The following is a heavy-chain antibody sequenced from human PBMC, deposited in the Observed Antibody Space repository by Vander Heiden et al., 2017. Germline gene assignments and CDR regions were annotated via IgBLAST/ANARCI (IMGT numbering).Heavy chain of an antibody. CDR3: AKTGFIVATIPGSWFDP. V-gene: IGHV3-21*02. CDR2: ISSSSNYI. CDR1: GFTFSTFT. J-gene: IGHJ5*02. D-gene: IGHD5-12*01. Sequence: EVQLVESGGGLVKPGGSLRLPCAASGFTFSTFTMTWVRQAPGKGLEWVSSISSSSNYIYYADSVRGRFTISRDNPKNSLFLQMNSLTAEDTAVYYCAKTGFIVATIPGSWFDPWGQGTLVTVSS.